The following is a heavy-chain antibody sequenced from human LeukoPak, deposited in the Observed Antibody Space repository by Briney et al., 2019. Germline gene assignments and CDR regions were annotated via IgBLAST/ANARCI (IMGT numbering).Heavy chain of an antibody. CDR1: GFTFNSYG. CDR3: AKGRGFYYDSSASYYFDY. CDR2: ISGSGSST. Sequence: PGGSLRLSCAASGFTFNSYGMSWVRQAPGKGLEWVSCISGSGSSTYYADSVKGRFTISRDNSKNTLYLQMNSLRAEDTAVYYCAKGRGFYYDSSASYYFDYWGQGALVTVSS. J-gene: IGHJ4*02. V-gene: IGHV3-23*01. D-gene: IGHD3-22*01.